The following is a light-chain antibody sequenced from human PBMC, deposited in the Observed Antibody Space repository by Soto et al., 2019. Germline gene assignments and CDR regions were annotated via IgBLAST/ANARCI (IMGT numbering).Light chain of an antibody. Sequence: DIQMTQSPSTLSASVGDTVTVTCRASQSVSGWLAWYQQKPGEDPKLLIYDASALPRGVLSRFSGSGSGTKYTLTIESLQHDDFATYYCQQYETFSGTFGPGTKVEI. CDR3: QQYETFSGT. CDR2: DAS. J-gene: IGKJ1*01. V-gene: IGKV1-5*01. CDR1: QSVSGW.